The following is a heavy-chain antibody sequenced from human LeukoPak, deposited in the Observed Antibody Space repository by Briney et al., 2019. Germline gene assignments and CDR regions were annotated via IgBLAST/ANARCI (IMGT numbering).Heavy chain of an antibody. Sequence: GASVKVPCKTSGDTFSNDAISWVRQAPGQGPEWMGDIIPKFGTTNYAQKFRGRVSITTDDSTTTAYMELSRLKSDDTAVYYCARRSRQPRHACFDYWGLGTLVTVSS. D-gene: IGHD1-1*01. J-gene: IGHJ4*02. CDR1: GDTFSNDA. V-gene: IGHV1-69*05. CDR2: IIPKFGTT. CDR3: ARRSRQPRHACFDY.